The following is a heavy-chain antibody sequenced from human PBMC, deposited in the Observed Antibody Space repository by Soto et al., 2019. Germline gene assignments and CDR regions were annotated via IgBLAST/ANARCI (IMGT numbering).Heavy chain of an antibody. CDR2: INHTGGT. D-gene: IGHD3-3*01. CDR3: ATRITFFGLLIPQFDH. CDR1: GGTFNGYY. V-gene: IGHV4-34*08. Sequence: LSLTCAVDGGTFNGYYWNWIRQPPGKGLEWIGEINHTGGTHYNPPLKSRVTMSVDTSKNQFSPRLSSVTAADTAIYFCATRITFFGLLIPQFDHWGPGTQVTVSS. J-gene: IGHJ5*02.